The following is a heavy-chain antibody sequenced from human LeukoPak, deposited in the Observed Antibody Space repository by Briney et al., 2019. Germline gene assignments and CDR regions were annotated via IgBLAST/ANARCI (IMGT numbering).Heavy chain of an antibody. D-gene: IGHD6-19*01. CDR3: ARGEAVADSDY. CDR1: GYTFTRYY. J-gene: IGHJ4*02. CDR2: INPSGGST. V-gene: IGHV1-46*01. Sequence: VASVKVSCKASGYTFTRYYMHWERQAPGQGLEWMGIINPSGGSTRYAQKFQGRVTMTRDTSTSTVYMELSSLRSEDTAVYYCARGEAVADSDYWGQGTLVTVSS.